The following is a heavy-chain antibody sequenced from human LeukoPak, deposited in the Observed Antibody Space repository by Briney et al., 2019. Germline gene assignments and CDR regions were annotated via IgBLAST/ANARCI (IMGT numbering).Heavy chain of an antibody. CDR1: GFTFSSYW. V-gene: IGHV3-7*03. Sequence: QPGGSLRLSCAASGFTFSSYWMRWVPQAPGKGLEGVANIKQDGSEKYYVDSVKGRFTISRDNAKNSLYLQMNSLRAEDTAVYYCASCLTGYYYYFGYWGQGTLVTVSS. CDR3: ASCLTGYYYYFGY. J-gene: IGHJ4*02. CDR2: IKQDGSEK. D-gene: IGHD3-9*01.